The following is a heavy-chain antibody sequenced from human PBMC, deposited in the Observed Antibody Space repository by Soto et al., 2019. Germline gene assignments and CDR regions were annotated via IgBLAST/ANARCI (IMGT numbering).Heavy chain of an antibody. V-gene: IGHV1-69*04. D-gene: IGHD2-2*01. Sequence: SVKVSCKASGGTFSSYTISWVRQAPGQGLEWMGRIIPILGIANYAQKFQGRVTITADKSTSTAYMELSSLRSEDTAVYYCARDRRVGYCSSTSCSSNWFDPWGQGTLVTGSS. J-gene: IGHJ5*02. CDR3: ARDRRVGYCSSTSCSSNWFDP. CDR1: GGTFSSYT. CDR2: IIPILGIA.